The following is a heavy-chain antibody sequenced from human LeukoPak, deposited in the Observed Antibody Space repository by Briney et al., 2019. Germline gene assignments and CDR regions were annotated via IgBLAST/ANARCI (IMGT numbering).Heavy chain of an antibody. CDR3: ARVVVAATPEGWFDP. CDR2: VFYSGNT. D-gene: IGHD2-15*01. V-gene: IGHV4-39*02. Sequence: PSETLSLTCTVSGDSIISGSCFWGWIRQPPGKGLEWIGSVFYSGNTYYNPSLKSRVTISVDTSKSQFYLRLNSVTAADTAVYYCARVVVAATPEGWFDPWGQGTLVTVSS. CDR1: GDSIISGSCF. J-gene: IGHJ5*02.